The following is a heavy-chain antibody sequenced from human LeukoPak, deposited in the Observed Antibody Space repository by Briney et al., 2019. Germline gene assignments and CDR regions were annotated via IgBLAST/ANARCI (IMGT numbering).Heavy chain of an antibody. D-gene: IGHD1-26*01. Sequence: GGSLRLSCAVSGFTFNNYAMHWVRQAPGKGLEWVAVILFDGSKKYYADSVKGRFTISRDNAKNSLYLQMNSLRAEDTALYYCAKDMGATTLLAVDYWGQGTLVTVSP. V-gene: IGHV3-30-3*01. J-gene: IGHJ4*02. CDR3: AKDMGATTLLAVDY. CDR1: GFTFNNYA. CDR2: ILFDGSKK.